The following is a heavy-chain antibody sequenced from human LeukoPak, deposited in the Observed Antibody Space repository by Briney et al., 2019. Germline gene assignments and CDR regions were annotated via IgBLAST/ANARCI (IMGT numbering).Heavy chain of an antibody. CDR3: ARGAIEEWFNRWFDP. CDR1: GFTFTSSA. J-gene: IGHJ5*02. CDR2: IVVGSGNT. V-gene: IGHV1-58*02. Sequence: SVKVSCKASGFTFTSSAMQWVRQARGQRLEWIGWIVVGSGNTNYAQKFQERVTITRDMSTSTAYMELSSLRSDDTAVYYCARGAIEEWFNRWFDPWGQGTLVTVSS. D-gene: IGHD3-3*01.